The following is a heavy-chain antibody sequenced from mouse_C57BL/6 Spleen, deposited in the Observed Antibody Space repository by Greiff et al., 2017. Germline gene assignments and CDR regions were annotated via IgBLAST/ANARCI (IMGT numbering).Heavy chain of an antibody. CDR2: ITPSTGGT. D-gene: IGHD1-1*01. CDR1: GYSFTGYY. CDR3: ARSYGY. V-gene: IGHV1-42*01. J-gene: IGHJ2*01. Sequence: EVQLQQSGPELVKPGASVKISCKASGYSFTGYYMNWVKQSPEKSLEWIGEITPSTGGTTYNQKFKAKATLTVDKSSSTAYMQLKSLTSDDSAVYYCARSYGYWGKGTTLTVSS.